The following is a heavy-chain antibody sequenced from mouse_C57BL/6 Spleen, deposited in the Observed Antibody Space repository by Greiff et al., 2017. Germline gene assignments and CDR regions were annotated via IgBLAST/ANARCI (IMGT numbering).Heavy chain of an antibody. J-gene: IGHJ2*01. CDR1: GYTFTDYE. Sequence: QVQLKQSGAELVRPGASVTLSCKASGYTFTDYEMHWVKQTPVHGLEWIGAIDPETGGTAYNQKFKGKAILTADKSSSTAYMELRSLTSEDSAVYYCTRWGGDGDYWGQGTTLTVSS. CDR2: IDPETGGT. CDR3: TRWGGDGDY. V-gene: IGHV1-15*01. D-gene: IGHD1-1*02.